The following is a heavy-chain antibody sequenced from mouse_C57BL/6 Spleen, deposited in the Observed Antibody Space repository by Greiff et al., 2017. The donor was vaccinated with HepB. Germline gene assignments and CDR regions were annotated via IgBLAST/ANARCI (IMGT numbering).Heavy chain of an antibody. CDR2: IYPRSGNT. D-gene: IGHD1-1*01. V-gene: IGHV1-81*01. Sequence: QVQLQQSGAELARPGASVKLSCKASGYTFTSYGISWVKQRTGQGLEWIGEIYPRSGNTYYNEKFKGKATLTADKSSSTAYMELRSLTSEDSAVYCCARASSYYGSNYYAMDYWGQGTSVTVSS. CDR1: GYTFTSYG. CDR3: ARASSYYGSNYYAMDY. J-gene: IGHJ4*01.